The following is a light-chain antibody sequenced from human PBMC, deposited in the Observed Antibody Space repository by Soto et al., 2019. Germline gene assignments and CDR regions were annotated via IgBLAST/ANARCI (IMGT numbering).Light chain of an antibody. CDR2: EDN. V-gene: IGLV6-57*01. CDR1: SGSIASNY. Sequence: FMLTQPHSVSDSPGKTVIISCTRSSGSIASNYVQWYQQRPGSSPTTVIYEDNQRPSGVPDRFSGSIDSSANSASLTISGLETEDEADYYCQSYDATNQVFGGGTKLAV. CDR3: QSYDATNQV. J-gene: IGLJ3*02.